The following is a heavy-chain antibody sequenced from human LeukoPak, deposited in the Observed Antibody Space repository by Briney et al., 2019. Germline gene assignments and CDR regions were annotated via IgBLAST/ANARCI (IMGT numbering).Heavy chain of an antibody. CDR2: IYYSGIT. CDR1: GGSISSSSYY. CDR3: ARDGGSGNYYNGRYYYGMDV. Sequence: PSETLSLTCTVSGGSISSSSYYWGWIRQPPGKGLEWIGSIYYSGITYYSPSLKSRVTISVDTSKNQFSLNLSSVTAADTAVYYCARDGGSGNYYNGRYYYGMDVWGQGTTVTVSS. D-gene: IGHD3-10*01. J-gene: IGHJ6*02. V-gene: IGHV4-39*07.